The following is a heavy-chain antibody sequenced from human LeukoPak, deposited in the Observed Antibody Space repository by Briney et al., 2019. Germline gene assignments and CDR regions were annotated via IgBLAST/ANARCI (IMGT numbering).Heavy chain of an antibody. CDR1: GYTLTELS. J-gene: IGHJ5*02. CDR3: ARAGEKGSSWGYNWFDP. Sequence: ASVKVSCKVSGYTLTELSMHWVRQAPGKGLEWMGGFDPEDGETIYAQKFQGRVTMTEDTSTDTAYMELSSLRSEDTAVYYCARAGEKGSSWGYNWFDPWGQGTLVTVSS. D-gene: IGHD6-13*01. CDR2: FDPEDGET. V-gene: IGHV1-24*01.